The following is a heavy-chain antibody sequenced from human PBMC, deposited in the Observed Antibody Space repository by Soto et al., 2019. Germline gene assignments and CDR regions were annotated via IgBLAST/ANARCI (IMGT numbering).Heavy chain of an antibody. J-gene: IGHJ4*02. V-gene: IGHV1-69*13. CDR1: GDTFSGYP. CDR3: ARDGGFGELKY. CDR2: IIPVFGTT. D-gene: IGHD3-16*01. Sequence: SVKVSCKASGDTFSGYPINWVRQAPGEGLEWMGRIIPVFGTTNDAQRFEGRVTFTADESTNTAYMELRGLLSEDTAVYYCARDGGFGELKYWGPGTLVTVSS.